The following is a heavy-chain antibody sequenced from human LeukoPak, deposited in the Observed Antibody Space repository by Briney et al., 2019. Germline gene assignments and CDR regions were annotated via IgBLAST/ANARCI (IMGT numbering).Heavy chain of an antibody. Sequence: GASVKVSCRSSGYTFTTYGITWVRQAPGQGLEWMGWISTYNGNTNYAQKLQGRLTLTTETSTSTAYLELRSLKSDDTAVYYCARDRVGGDLTGVSLYWGQGTLVTVSS. CDR2: ISTYNGNT. CDR3: ARDRVGGDLTGVSLY. D-gene: IGHD4-17*01. CDR1: GYTFTTYG. J-gene: IGHJ4*01. V-gene: IGHV1-18*01.